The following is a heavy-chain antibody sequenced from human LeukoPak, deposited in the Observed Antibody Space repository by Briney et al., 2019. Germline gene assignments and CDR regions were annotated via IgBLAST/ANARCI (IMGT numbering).Heavy chain of an antibody. D-gene: IGHD6-13*01. Sequence: PGGSLRLSCAASGFTFDDYAMHWVCQAPGKGLEWVSLISGDGGSTYYADSVKGRFTISRDNSKNSLYLQMNSLRTEDTALYYCAKDIDPTSQQPYFDPWGQGTLVTVSS. CDR2: ISGDGGST. CDR3: AKDIDPTSQQPYFDP. J-gene: IGHJ5*02. V-gene: IGHV3-43*02. CDR1: GFTFDDYA.